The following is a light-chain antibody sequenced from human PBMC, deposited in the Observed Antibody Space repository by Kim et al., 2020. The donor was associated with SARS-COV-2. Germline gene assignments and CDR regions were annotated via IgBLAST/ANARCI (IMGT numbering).Light chain of an antibody. J-gene: IGKJ1*01. Sequence: DIVLTQSPGTLSLSPGERATLSCRSSQPISGSHLAWYQQSRGQSPRLLIYGASKRASGVEDRFSGSGSGTDFTLTINRLEPEDFAVYFCKHYGWSPRTFGQGTKVDIK. CDR3: KHYGWSPRT. CDR2: GAS. V-gene: IGKV3-20*01. CDR1: QPISGSH.